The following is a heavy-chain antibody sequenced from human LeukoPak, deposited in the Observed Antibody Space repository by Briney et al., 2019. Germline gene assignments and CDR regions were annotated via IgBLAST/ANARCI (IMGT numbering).Heavy chain of an antibody. CDR3: AKVATKNEWYYYDSSGEEDV. V-gene: IGHV3-66*01. D-gene: IGHD3-22*01. J-gene: IGHJ6*02. Sequence: GGSLRLSCAASGFTVSSNYMSWVRQAPGKGLEWVSVIYSGGSTYYADSVKDRFTISRDNSKNTLYLQMNSLRAEDTAVYYCAKVATKNEWYYYDSSGEEDVWGQGTTVTVSS. CDR2: IYSGGST. CDR1: GFTVSSNY.